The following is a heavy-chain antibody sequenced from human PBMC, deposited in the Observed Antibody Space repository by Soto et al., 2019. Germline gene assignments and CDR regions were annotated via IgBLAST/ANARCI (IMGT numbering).Heavy chain of an antibody. CDR2: IKSKADGGTT. CDR3: TKVLGYCSGGNCFTFDY. CDR1: GFPFSKAW. V-gene: IGHV3-15*01. Sequence: EVQLVESGGGLVKPGWSLRLSCAASGFPFSKAWMSWVRQVPGKGLEWVGRIKSKADGGTTDYAAPVKGRFTISSDDSSNTLYLQMNRLKTADTAVYYCTKVLGYCSGGNCFTFDYWGQGAVVTVSS. D-gene: IGHD2-15*01. J-gene: IGHJ4*02.